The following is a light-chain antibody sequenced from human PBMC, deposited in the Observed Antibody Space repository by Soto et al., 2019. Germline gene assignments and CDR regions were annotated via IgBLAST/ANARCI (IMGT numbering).Light chain of an antibody. CDR3: QQYKSYPLT. J-gene: IGKJ4*01. Sequence: DIQVTQSPSSLSASVGDRVTITCRASLGISEKLAWFQQKPGEAPKSLIYDASNLQSEVPPSKFSGSGSGTDFTLTINTLQPEDVATYYCQQYKSYPLTFGRGTKVEIK. V-gene: IGKV1-16*02. CDR1: LGISEK. CDR2: DAS.